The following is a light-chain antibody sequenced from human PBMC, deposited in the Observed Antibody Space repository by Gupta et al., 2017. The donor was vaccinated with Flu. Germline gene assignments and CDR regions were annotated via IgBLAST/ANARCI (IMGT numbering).Light chain of an antibody. J-gene: IGKJ4*01. CDR1: QSTSRW. V-gene: IGKV1-5*03. CDR3: QQYQAYPLT. CDR2: EAS. Sequence: DIQMTQSPSTLSASVGDRVTIPCRARQSTSRWLVWYQQKPGKAPNLLIYEASILASGVPSRFGGGGSGTEFTLTISSLQPDDFATYSCQQYQAYPLTFGGGTKVAIK.